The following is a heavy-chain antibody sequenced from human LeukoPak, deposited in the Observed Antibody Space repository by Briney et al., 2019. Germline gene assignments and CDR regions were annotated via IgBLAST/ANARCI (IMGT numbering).Heavy chain of an antibody. V-gene: IGHV1-69*04. D-gene: IGHD2-21*02. J-gene: IGHJ6*02. CDR3: ARGPPIGGGDCYSCVYYYYGMDV. CDR1: GGTFSSYA. CDR2: IIPILGIA. Sequence: ASVKVSCKPSGGTFSSYAISWVRQAPGQGLEWMGRIIPILGIANYAQKFQGRVTTTADKSTSTAYMELSSLRSEDTAVYYCARGPPIGGGDCYSCVYYYYGMDVWGQGTTVTVSS.